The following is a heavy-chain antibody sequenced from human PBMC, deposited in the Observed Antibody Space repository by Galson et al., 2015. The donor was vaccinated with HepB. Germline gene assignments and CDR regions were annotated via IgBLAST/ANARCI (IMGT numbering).Heavy chain of an antibody. Sequence: SVKVSCKASGFTFTNYDINWVRQATGQGLEWMGWINPSSGDTGFAQTFQGRVTMSRDSSISTVYMELNSLTSDDTGIYYCVRNMGYASGLKWGHGTLVTVSS. J-gene: IGHJ1*01. CDR2: INPSSGDT. CDR3: VRNMGYASGLK. CDR1: GFTFTNYD. V-gene: IGHV1-8*02. D-gene: IGHD2-15*01.